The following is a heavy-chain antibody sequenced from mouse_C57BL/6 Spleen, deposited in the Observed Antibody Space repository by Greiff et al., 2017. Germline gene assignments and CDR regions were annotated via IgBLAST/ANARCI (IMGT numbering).Heavy chain of an antibody. V-gene: IGHV1-42*01. CDR2: INPSTGGT. D-gene: IGHD2-3*01. CDR3: ARSSQLGGYYPLFAG. CDR1: GYSFTGYY. Sequence: EVQLQQSGAELVKPGASVKISCTASGYSFTGYYMNWVKQSPEKSLEWIGEINPSTGGTTYNQKFKAKATLTVDKSSSTAYMQLKSLTSEDSAVYYCARSSQLGGYYPLFAGWGKVTLVTVSA. J-gene: IGHJ3*01.